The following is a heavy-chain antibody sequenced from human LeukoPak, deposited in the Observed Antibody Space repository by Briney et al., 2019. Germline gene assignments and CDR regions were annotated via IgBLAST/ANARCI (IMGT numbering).Heavy chain of an antibody. Sequence: SETLALTCTVSGGSIRSNNYYWGWIRQTPGKGLEWIGSIYHNGYTYYNPSLTSRVTISVDTPKSQFSLKLRSVTAADTAVFYCARDSSGYDGGEPYYFDSWGQGILVTVSS. J-gene: IGHJ4*02. CDR2: IYHNGYT. CDR3: ARDSSGYDGGEPYYFDS. D-gene: IGHD3-22*01. V-gene: IGHV4-39*07. CDR1: GGSIRSNNYY.